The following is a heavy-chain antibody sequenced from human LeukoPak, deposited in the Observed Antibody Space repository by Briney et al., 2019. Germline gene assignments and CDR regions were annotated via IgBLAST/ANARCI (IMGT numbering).Heavy chain of an antibody. V-gene: IGHV4-4*02. Sequence: GTLSLTCAVSGGSISSSNWWSWVRQPPGKGLEWIGEIYHSGSTNYNPSLKSRVTISVDKSKNQFSLKLSSVTAADTAVYYCARDLTAMATPVGFDYWGQGTLVTVSS. D-gene: IGHD5-18*01. CDR2: IYHSGST. CDR3: ARDLTAMATPVGFDY. J-gene: IGHJ4*02. CDR1: GGSISSSNW.